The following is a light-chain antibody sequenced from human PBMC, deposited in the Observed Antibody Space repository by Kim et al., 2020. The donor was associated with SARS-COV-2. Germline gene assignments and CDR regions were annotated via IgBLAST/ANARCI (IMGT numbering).Light chain of an antibody. CDR3: ATWDNSLNGLV. Sequence: GQNGPVTCTESNSNIGKNYVAWYQQHPGTAPKLLIYDNDKRHSGMPDRFSGSKSGTSATLDITGLQTGDEADYYCATWDNSLNGLVFGGGTQLTVL. CDR2: DND. CDR1: NSNIGKNY. V-gene: IGLV1-51*01. J-gene: IGLJ2*01.